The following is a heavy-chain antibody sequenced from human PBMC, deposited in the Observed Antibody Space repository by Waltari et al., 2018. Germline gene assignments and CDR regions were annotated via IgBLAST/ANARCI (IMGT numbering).Heavy chain of an antibody. J-gene: IGHJ4*02. Sequence: EVQLLESGGGLVQPGGSLRLSCAASGFTFSSYAMSWVRQAPGKGLEWVSVIYSGGSSTYYADSVKGRLTISRDNSKNTLYLQMNSLRAEDTAVYYCAKEGIVGAKYYFDYWGQGTLVTVSS. CDR1: GFTFSSYA. CDR3: AKEGIVGAKYYFDY. V-gene: IGHV3-23*03. D-gene: IGHD1-26*01. CDR2: IYSGGSST.